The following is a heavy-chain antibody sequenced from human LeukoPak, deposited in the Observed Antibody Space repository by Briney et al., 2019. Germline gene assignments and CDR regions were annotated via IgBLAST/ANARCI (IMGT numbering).Heavy chain of an antibody. CDR2: ISGGGDGT. CDR1: GFTFASYA. CDR3: ARMRWLQYYSDY. Sequence: GGSLRLSCAASGFTFASYAMSWVRQTPGKGLEWVSGISGGGDGTYYADSVKGRFTISRDNSKNTLYLQMNSLRAGDTAVYYCARMRWLQYYSDYWGQGTLVTVSS. D-gene: IGHD6-19*01. J-gene: IGHJ4*02. V-gene: IGHV3-23*01.